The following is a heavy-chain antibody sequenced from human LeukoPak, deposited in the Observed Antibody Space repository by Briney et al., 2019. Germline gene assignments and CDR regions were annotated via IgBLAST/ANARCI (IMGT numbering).Heavy chain of an antibody. Sequence: SGTLSLTCAVSGGSISSSNWWSWVRQPPGKGLEWIGEIYHSGSTNYNPSLKSRVTISVDKSKNQFSLKLSSVTAADTAVYYCARVVVVVVAATRADWFDPWGQGTLVTVSS. J-gene: IGHJ5*02. V-gene: IGHV4-4*02. CDR1: GGSISSSNW. CDR3: ARVVVVVVAATRADWFDP. D-gene: IGHD2-15*01. CDR2: IYHSGST.